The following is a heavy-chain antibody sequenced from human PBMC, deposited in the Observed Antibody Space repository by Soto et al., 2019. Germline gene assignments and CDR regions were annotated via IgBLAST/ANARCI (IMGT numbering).Heavy chain of an antibody. Sequence: EVQLLESGGGLVQPGGSLRLSCAASGFTFSSYAMSWVRQAPGKGPEWVSAISGSGGSTYYADSVKGRFTISRDNSKNTLYLQMNSLRAEDTAVYYCAKEKRVVPAAPGNWFDPWGQGTLVTVSS. CDR2: ISGSGGST. CDR3: AKEKRVVPAAPGNWFDP. D-gene: IGHD2-2*01. CDR1: GFTFSSYA. J-gene: IGHJ5*02. V-gene: IGHV3-23*01.